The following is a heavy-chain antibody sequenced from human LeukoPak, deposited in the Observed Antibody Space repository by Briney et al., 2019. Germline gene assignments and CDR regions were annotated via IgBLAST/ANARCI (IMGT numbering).Heavy chain of an antibody. CDR1: GYTFTNYD. CDR3: ARTAARITMIVVVTPPGSFDY. J-gene: IGHJ4*02. D-gene: IGHD3-22*01. Sequence: ASVKVSCKASGYTFTNYDINWVRQATGQGLEWMGWMNPNSGSSGYAQKFQGRVTMTRDTSINTAYMELNSLTSEDTAIYYCARTAARITMIVVVTPPGSFDYWGQGTLVTVSS. V-gene: IGHV1-8*01. CDR2: MNPNSGSS.